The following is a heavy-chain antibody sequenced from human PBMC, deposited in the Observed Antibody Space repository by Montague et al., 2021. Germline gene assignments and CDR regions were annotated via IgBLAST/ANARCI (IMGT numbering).Heavy chain of an antibody. D-gene: IGHD3-10*01. CDR1: GGSISEFY. CDR2: MFYGGAT. V-gene: IGHV4-59*08. CDR3: AKQDYFVSGTSYKGFDP. Sequence: SETLSLTCTVTGGSISEFYWSWIRQPPGKGLEWLGSMFYGGATSNNPSLKSRVTMSIDTSTSQFSLKLSFVTAADTAVYYCAKQDYFVSGTSYKGFDPWGQGILVTVSS. J-gene: IGHJ5*02.